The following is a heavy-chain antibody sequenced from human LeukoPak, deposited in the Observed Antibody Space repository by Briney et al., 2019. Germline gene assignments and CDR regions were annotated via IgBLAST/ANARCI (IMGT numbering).Heavy chain of an antibody. J-gene: IGHJ6*03. CDR1: GGSIISSSFW. D-gene: IGHD6-13*01. CDR2: IYYSGVS. CDR3: ARVYSSSWYVEDYYYYMDV. Sequence: SETLSLTCTVSGGSIISSSFWWGWIRQPPGKGLEWIGSIYYSGVSYYNTSLKSRVTISVDTSKNQFSLKLSSVTAADTAVYYCARVYSSSWYVEDYYYYMDVWGKGTTVTISS. V-gene: IGHV4-39*07.